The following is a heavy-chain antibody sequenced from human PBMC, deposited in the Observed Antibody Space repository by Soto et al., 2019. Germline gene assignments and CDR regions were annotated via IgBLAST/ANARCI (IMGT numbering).Heavy chain of an antibody. V-gene: IGHV1-2*04. CDR1: GYSFTDYQ. Sequence: ASVKVSCKASGYSFTDYQIHWVRQAPGQGLEWLGRINPKSGGTSTAQKFQGWVTMTTDTSISTASMELTRLTSDDTAIYYCARGDSTYCSIGVCSFFYNHDMDVWGQGTTVTVSS. J-gene: IGHJ6*02. CDR2: INPKSGGT. CDR3: ARGDSTYCSIGVCSFFYNHDMDV. D-gene: IGHD2-8*01.